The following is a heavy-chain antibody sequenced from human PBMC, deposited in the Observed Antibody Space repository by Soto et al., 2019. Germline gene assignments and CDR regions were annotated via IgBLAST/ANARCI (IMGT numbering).Heavy chain of an antibody. CDR2: FDPEDGET. V-gene: IGHV1-24*01. CDR3: ATDRGIAVAGKGWFDP. CDR1: GYTLTELS. Sequence: ASVKVSCKVSGYTLTELSMHWVRQAPGKGLEWMGGFDPEDGETIYAQKFQGRVTMTEDTSTDTAYMELSSLRSEDTAVYYCATDRGIAVAGKGWFDPWGQGTRVTVSA. J-gene: IGHJ5*02. D-gene: IGHD6-19*01.